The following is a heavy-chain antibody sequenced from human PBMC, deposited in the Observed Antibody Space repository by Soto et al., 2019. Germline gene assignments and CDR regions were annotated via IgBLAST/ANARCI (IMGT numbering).Heavy chain of an antibody. V-gene: IGHV3-23*01. J-gene: IGHJ4*02. CDR1: GFTFSSYA. CDR2: ISGSGGST. D-gene: IGHD2-2*01. Sequence: EVPLLESGGGLVQPGGSLRLSCAASGFTFSSYAMSWVRQAPGKGLEWVSAISGSGGSTYYADSVKGRFTISRDNSKNTLYLQMNSLRAEDTAVYYCAKALGDAYAGGYFDYWGQGTLVTVSS. CDR3: AKALGDAYAGGYFDY.